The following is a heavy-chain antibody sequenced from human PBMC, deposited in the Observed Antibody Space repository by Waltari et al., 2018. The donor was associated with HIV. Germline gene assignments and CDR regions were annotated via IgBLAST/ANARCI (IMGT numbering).Heavy chain of an antibody. V-gene: IGHV1-8*01. CDR3: ARAGHMITFGGVIVTYDAFDI. Sequence: QVQLVQSGAEVKKPGASVKVSCKASGYTFTSYDINWVRQATGHGREWMGWMNPNSGNTGYAQKFQGRVTMTRNTSISTAYMELSSLRSEDTAVYYCARAGHMITFGGVIVTYDAFDIWGQGTMVTVSS. D-gene: IGHD3-16*02. CDR1: GYTFTSYD. CDR2: MNPNSGNT. J-gene: IGHJ3*02.